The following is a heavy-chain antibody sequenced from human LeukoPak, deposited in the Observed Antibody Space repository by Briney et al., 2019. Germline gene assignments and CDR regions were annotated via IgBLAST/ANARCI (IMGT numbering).Heavy chain of an antibody. V-gene: IGHV1-18*01. J-gene: IGHJ5*02. Sequence: ASVKVSCKASGYSFTNYGIAWVRQAPGQGLEWMGWISAYNGNTNYAQRLQGRVTMTTDTSTSTAYMELRSLRSDDTALYYCARVIGSLTPAVESWFDPWGQGTLVSVSS. CDR2: ISAYNGNT. CDR3: ARVIGSLTPAVESWFDP. CDR1: GYSFTNYG. D-gene: IGHD1-1*01.